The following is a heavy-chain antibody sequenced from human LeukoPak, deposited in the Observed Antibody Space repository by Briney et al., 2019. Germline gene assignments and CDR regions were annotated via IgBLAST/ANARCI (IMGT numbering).Heavy chain of an antibody. CDR1: GFTFSSYA. V-gene: IGHV3-23*01. Sequence: GGSLRLSCAASGFTFSSYAMSWVRQAPGKGLEWVSAISGSGGSTYYADSVKGRFTISRDNSKNTLYLQMNSLRAEDTAVYYCVKDEFYVWGSYRYTGVPYWGQGTLVTVSS. D-gene: IGHD3-16*02. CDR3: VKDEFYVWGSYRYTGVPY. CDR2: ISGSGGST. J-gene: IGHJ4*02.